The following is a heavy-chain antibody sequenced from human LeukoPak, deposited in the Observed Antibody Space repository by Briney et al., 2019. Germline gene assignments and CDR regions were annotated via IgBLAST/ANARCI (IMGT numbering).Heavy chain of an antibody. V-gene: IGHV1-8*01. D-gene: IGHD3-22*01. CDR3: ARVPVSPYLYYYDSSGYYDY. CDR2: MNPNSGNT. J-gene: IGHJ4*02. Sequence: ASVKVSCKASGYTFTSYDINWVRQATGQGLEWMGWMNPNSGNTGYAQKFQGRVTMTRNTSISTAYMELSSLRSEDTAVYYCARVPVSPYLYYYDSSGYYDYWGQGTLVTVSS. CDR1: GYTFTSYD.